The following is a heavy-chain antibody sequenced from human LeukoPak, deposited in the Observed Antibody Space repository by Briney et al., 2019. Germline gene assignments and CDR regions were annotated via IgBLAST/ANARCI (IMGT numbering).Heavy chain of an antibody. CDR3: ARAAAAGTPKAWFDP. CDR1: GYSISSGYY. CDR2: IYHSGST. J-gene: IGHJ5*02. Sequence: PSETLSLTCAVSGYSISSGYYWGWIRQPPGKGLEWIGSIYHSGSTYYNPSLKSRVTISVDTSKNQFSLKLSSVTAADTAVYYCARAAAAGTPKAWFDPWGQGTLVTVSS. V-gene: IGHV4-38-2*01. D-gene: IGHD6-13*01.